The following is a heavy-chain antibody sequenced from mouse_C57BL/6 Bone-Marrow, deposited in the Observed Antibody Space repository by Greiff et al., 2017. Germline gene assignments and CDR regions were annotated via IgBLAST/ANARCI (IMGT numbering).Heavy chain of an antibody. Sequence: QVQLQQSGAELMKPGASVKLSCKATGYTFTGYWIEWVKQRPGHGLEWLGEILPGSGSTNYNEKFKGKATFTAATSSNTAYMQRSSLTAEDSSIXDCASPITTDYWGQGTTLTVSS. V-gene: IGHV1-9*01. CDR1: GYTFTGYW. J-gene: IGHJ2*01. CDR3: ASPITTDY. CDR2: ILPGSGST. D-gene: IGHD1-2*01.